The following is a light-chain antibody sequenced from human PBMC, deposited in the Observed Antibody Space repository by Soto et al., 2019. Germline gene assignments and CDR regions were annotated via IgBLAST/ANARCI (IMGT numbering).Light chain of an antibody. CDR3: LQDSSYPWT. CDR2: TAS. Sequence: AIQLTQSHYSLSASVGDRVTITCRASQDIRNNLGWYQQKPGRAPKLLIFTASGLQSGVPSRFSGRGSGTDFTLTISSLQPEDFATYYCLQDSSYPWTFGHGTKVDI. J-gene: IGKJ1*01. V-gene: IGKV1-6*02. CDR1: QDIRNN.